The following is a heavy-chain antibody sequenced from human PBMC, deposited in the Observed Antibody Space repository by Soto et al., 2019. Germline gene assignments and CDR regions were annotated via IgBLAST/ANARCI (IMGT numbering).Heavy chain of an antibody. CDR2: IKSKTDGGTT. CDR1: GFTFSNAW. J-gene: IGHJ4*02. Sequence: EVQLVESGGGLVKPGGSLRLSCAASGFTFSNAWMSWVRQAPGKGLEWVGRIKSKTDGGTTDYAAPVKGRFTISRDDSNNTLYLQMNSLKTEDTAVYYCTTDLATVTTPFYWGQGTLVTVSS. CDR3: TTDLATVTTPFY. V-gene: IGHV3-15*01. D-gene: IGHD4-17*01.